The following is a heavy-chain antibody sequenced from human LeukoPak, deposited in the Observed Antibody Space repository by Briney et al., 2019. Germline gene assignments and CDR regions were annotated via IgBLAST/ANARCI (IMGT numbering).Heavy chain of an antibody. CDR1: GGSISSSSYY. J-gene: IGHJ4*02. Sequence: SETLSLTCTVSGGSISSSSYYWGWIRQPPGKGLEWIGSIYYSGSTYYNPSLKSRVTISVDTSKNQFSLKLSSVTAADTAVYYCASRTRYRLGYCSGGSCPREYDYWGQGTLVTVSS. V-gene: IGHV4-39*07. CDR3: ASRTRYRLGYCSGGSCPREYDY. CDR2: IYYSGST. D-gene: IGHD2-15*01.